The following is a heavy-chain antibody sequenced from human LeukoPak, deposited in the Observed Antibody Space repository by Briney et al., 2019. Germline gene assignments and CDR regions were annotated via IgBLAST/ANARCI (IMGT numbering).Heavy chain of an antibody. D-gene: IGHD3-9*01. J-gene: IGHJ4*02. V-gene: IGHV1-2*02. CDR1: GYIFTGHY. CDR2: INPNSGGT. CDR3: ARLTEYYDILTGYDAVDY. Sequence: ASSKDSCKASGYIFTGHYMHWVRQAPGQGLGLMGWINPNSGGTNYAQKFQGRVTMTRDTSISTAYMELSRLRSEDTAVYYCARLTEYYDILTGYDAVDYWGQGTLVTVSS.